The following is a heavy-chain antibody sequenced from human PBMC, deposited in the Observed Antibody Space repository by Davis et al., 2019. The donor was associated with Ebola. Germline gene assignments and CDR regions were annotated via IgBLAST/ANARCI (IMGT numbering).Heavy chain of an antibody. V-gene: IGHV1-69*06. CDR1: GGTFSSYA. CDR2: IIPIFGTA. D-gene: IGHD2-2*01. CDR3: ARDAYLKNWFDP. Sequence: SVKVSCKASGGTFSSYAISWVRQAPGQGLEWMGGIIPIFGTANYAQKFQGRVTITADKSTSTAYMELSSLRSKDTAVYYCARDAYLKNWFDPWGQGTLVTVSS. J-gene: IGHJ5*02.